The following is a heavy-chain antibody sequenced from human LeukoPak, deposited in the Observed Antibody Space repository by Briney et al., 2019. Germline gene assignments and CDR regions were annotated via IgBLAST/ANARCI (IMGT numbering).Heavy chain of an antibody. Sequence: PGGSLRLSCVASGFTFSNYYMHWVRQAPGKGLEGVAIISDDRERKFYADSVRDRITISRDKSKNTLFLQMNSLRADDTAVYFCAKDLSGHWCIDYWGQGTLVTVSS. CDR1: GFTFSNYY. D-gene: IGHD4/OR15-4a*01. V-gene: IGHV3-30*18. CDR3: AKDLSGHWCIDY. J-gene: IGHJ4*02. CDR2: ISDDRERK.